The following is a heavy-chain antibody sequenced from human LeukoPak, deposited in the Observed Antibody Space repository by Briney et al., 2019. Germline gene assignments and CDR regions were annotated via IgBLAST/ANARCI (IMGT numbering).Heavy chain of an antibody. J-gene: IGHJ4*02. CDR2: ISGSGGST. Sequence: PGGSLRLSCAGSAFTFRTYAMIWVRQAPGKGLEWVSAISGSGGSTYYADSVKGRFTISRDNSKNTLYLQMNSLRAEDTAVYYCAKGGTVLRFLEWLLGGSYFDYWGQGTLVTVSS. V-gene: IGHV3-23*01. CDR3: AKGGTVLRFLEWLLGGSYFDY. CDR1: AFTFRTYA. D-gene: IGHD3-3*01.